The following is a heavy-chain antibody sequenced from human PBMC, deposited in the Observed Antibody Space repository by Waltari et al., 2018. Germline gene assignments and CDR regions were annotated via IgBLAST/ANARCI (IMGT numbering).Heavy chain of an antibody. D-gene: IGHD7-27*01. CDR1: GCTVSHAW. J-gene: IGHJ3*02. CDR2: IKSNTDGGTT. V-gene: IGHV3-15*01. CDR3: TTGLGTGESDAFDI. Sequence: EVQIVDSGGGSVKHVESRELSCEASGCTVSHAWRTGVRQAPGRGLDWVVSIKSNTDGGTTAYASPVKGRFTISRDDSKNTLYLQMNGLKIEDTAVYYCTTGLGTGESDAFDIWGQGTVVTVSS.